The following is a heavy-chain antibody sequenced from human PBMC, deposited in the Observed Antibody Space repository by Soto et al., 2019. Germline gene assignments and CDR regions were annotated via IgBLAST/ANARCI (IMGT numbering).Heavy chain of an antibody. CDR1: GFTFTNYA. D-gene: IGHD5-12*01. J-gene: IGHJ4*02. CDR3: AARRTSASGSPIAY. CDR2: ISNDGNTR. Sequence: QVQLVESGGGVGQPGRSLRLSCAASGFTFTNYAMHWVRQAPGKGTEWVAVISNDGNTRYYAESVKGRFSISSDNLNTPLDLLVQTLKNEDTAVYYCAARRTSASGSPIAYWGQGTLVTFSS. V-gene: IGHV3-30*04.